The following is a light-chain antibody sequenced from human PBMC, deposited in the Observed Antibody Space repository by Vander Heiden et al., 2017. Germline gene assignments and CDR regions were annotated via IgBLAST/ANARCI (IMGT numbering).Light chain of an antibody. CDR1: NIGSKN. CDR3: QVWDSSSRV. V-gene: IGLV3-9*01. Sequence: SYELTQPLSVSLALGQTARITCGGNNIGSKNVHWYQQKPGQAPVLVIYRDSNRPSGIPERFSGSNSGNTATLTISRAQAGDEADYYCQVWDSSSRVFGGGTKLTVL. J-gene: IGLJ3*02. CDR2: RDS.